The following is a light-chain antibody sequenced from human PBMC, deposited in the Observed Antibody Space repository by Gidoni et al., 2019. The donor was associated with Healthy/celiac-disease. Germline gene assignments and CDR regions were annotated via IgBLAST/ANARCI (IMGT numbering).Light chain of an antibody. CDR1: QSISSY. J-gene: IGKJ4*01. CDR2: AAS. Sequence: DIQMTQSPSSLSASVGDRVTITCRASQSISSYLNWYQQKPGKAPTLLIYAASSLQSGVPSRFSGSGSGTDFTLTISSLQPEDFATYYCQQSDSTPPLTFGGGTKVEIK. CDR3: QQSDSTPPLT. V-gene: IGKV1-39*01.